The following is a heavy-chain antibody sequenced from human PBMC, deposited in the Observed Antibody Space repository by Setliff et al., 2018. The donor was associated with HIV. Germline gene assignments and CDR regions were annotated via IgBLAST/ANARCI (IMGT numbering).Heavy chain of an antibody. CDR3: ARDQQIGSSTSCYDY. D-gene: IGHD2-2*01. Sequence: GSLRLSCAASGFTFSSYSMTWVRQVPGKGLEWLSYITDNSRTIYYADSVKGRFTTSRDNAKNTLYLQMNSLRAEDTAVYYCARDQQIGSSTSCYDYWGQGTLVTVSS. J-gene: IGHJ4*02. CDR2: ITDNSRTI. V-gene: IGHV3-48*04. CDR1: GFTFSSYS.